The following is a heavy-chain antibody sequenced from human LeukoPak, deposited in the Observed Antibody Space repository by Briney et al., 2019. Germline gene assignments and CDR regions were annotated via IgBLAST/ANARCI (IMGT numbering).Heavy chain of an antibody. CDR3: AKVAGVGASGGDVFDF. Sequence: GGSLRLSCAASGFTFSSYAMNWVRQAPRKGLEWVSTISGSGVITYYADSVKGRFTISRDNSKNTLYLQMNSLRAEDTAVYYCAKVAGVGASGGDVFDFWGQGTMVTVSS. CDR1: GFTFSSYA. V-gene: IGHV3-23*01. CDR2: ISGSGVIT. D-gene: IGHD1-26*01. J-gene: IGHJ3*01.